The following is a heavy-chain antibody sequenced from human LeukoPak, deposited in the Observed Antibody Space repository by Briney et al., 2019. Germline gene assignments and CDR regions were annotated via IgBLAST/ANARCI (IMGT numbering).Heavy chain of an antibody. CDR1: GFSFSNYG. CDR2: ISSSSSTI. CDR3: ARGISPMDV. J-gene: IGHJ6*03. D-gene: IGHD3-3*02. V-gene: IGHV3-48*01. Sequence: PGGSLRLSCAGSGFSFSNYGMSWVRQAPGKGLEWVSYISSSSSTIYYADSVKGRFTISRDNAKNSLYLQMNSLRAEDTAVYYCARGISPMDVWGKGTTVTVSS.